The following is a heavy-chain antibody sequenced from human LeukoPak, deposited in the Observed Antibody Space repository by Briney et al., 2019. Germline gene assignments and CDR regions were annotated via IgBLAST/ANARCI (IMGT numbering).Heavy chain of an antibody. D-gene: IGHD1-26*01. V-gene: IGHV1-2*02. CDR1: GYTFTGYY. Sequence: ASVKVSCKVSGYTFTGYYMHWVRQAPGQGLEWMGWINPKSGGTNYGQKFQGRVTMTSDTSITTVYMELSGLRSDDTAVYYCARGGSGSTFDFWGQGTMVTVSS. CDR3: ARGGSGSTFDF. J-gene: IGHJ3*01. CDR2: INPKSGGT.